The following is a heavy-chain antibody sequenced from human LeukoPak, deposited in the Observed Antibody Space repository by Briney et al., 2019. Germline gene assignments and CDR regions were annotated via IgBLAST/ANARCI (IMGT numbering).Heavy chain of an antibody. V-gene: IGHV3-30*04. Sequence: GGSLRLSCAAAGFTFSSYAMHWVRQAPGKGLEWVAGISYDGSKKYYADSVKGRFTISRDNSKNTLYLQMNSLGAEDTALYYCARDRVSSSSYRGDTGYIDYWGQGTLVTVSS. D-gene: IGHD6-13*01. CDR1: GFTFSSYA. CDR2: ISYDGSKK. CDR3: ARDRVSSSSYRGDTGYIDY. J-gene: IGHJ4*02.